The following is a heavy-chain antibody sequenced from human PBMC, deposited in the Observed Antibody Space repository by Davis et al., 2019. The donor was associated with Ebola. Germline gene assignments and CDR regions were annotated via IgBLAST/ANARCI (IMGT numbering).Heavy chain of an antibody. D-gene: IGHD3-16*01. CDR1: GGSISSYY. J-gene: IGHJ5*02. CDR3: ARSRGKFDP. CDR2: IYYSGST. Sequence: ESLKISCTVSGGSISSYYWSWIRQPPGKGLEWIGYIYYSGSTNYNPSLKSRVTISVDTSKNQFSLKLSSVTAADTAVYYCARSRGKFDPWGQGTLVTVSS. V-gene: IGHV4-59*01.